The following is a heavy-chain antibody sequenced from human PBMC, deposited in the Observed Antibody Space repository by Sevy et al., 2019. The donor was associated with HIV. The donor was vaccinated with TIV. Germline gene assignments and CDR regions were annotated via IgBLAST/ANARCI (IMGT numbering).Heavy chain of an antibody. CDR2: IYWDDGK. CDR3: AHSNDCWKVELFDY. CDR1: GFSLSTSGVG. J-gene: IGHJ4*02. D-gene: IGHD3-3*01. V-gene: IGHV2-5*02. Sequence: SGPTLVNPTQTLTLTCTFSGFSLSTSGVGVGWIRQPPGKALEWLALIYWDDGKRYSPSLKSRLTITKDTSKNQVVLTMTNMDPVETATYYCAHSNDCWKVELFDYWGQGTLVTVSS.